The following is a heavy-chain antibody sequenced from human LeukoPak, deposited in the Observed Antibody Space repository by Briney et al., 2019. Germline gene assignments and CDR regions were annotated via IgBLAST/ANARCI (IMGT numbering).Heavy chain of an antibody. V-gene: IGHV3-48*01. D-gene: IGHD3-10*01. Sequence: GGSLRLSCAASGFTVSSNYMSWVRQAPGKGLEWISYIDKTSSNIYYADSVKGRFTISRDNAKNSLYLQMNSLRAEDTAVYYCARDVERTGGTYYYGSGSPRGWGQGTLVTVSS. CDR3: ARDVERTGGTYYYGSGSPRG. CDR2: IDKTSSNI. J-gene: IGHJ4*02. CDR1: GFTVSSNY.